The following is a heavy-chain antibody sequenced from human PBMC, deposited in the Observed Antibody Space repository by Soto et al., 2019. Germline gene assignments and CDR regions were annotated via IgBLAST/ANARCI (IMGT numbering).Heavy chain of an antibody. CDR2: INPNSGGT. D-gene: IGHD3-16*01. J-gene: IGHJ4*02. Sequence: ASVKVSCKASGYTFTGYYMHWVRQAPGQGLEWMGWINPNSGGTNYAQKFQGWVTMTRDTSISTAYMELSRLRSDDTAVYYCARARSGGGGGGDFDYWGQGTLVTVSS. CDR1: GYTFTGYY. CDR3: ARARSGGGGGGDFDY. V-gene: IGHV1-2*04.